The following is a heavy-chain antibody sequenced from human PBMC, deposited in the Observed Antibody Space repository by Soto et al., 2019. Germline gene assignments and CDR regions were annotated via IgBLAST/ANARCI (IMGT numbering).Heavy chain of an antibody. CDR3: ARHDRGAYYYHGLGV. V-gene: IGHV3-21*01. D-gene: IGHD3-3*01. CDR2: ISSSSGYI. Sequence: QLVESGGAQVKPGGSLRLSCEASGFSFSTFSMNWVRQAPGKGLEYVSVISSSSGYIYYADSVKGRFTVSRDNARNTLFLQMSGLREEDTAVYYCARHDRGAYYYHGLGVWGQGTTVTVS. J-gene: IGHJ6*02. CDR1: GFSFSTFS.